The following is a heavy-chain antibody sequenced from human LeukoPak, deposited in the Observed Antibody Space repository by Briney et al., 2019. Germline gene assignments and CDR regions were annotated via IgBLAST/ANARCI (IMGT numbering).Heavy chain of an antibody. V-gene: IGHV3-30*18. D-gene: IGHD6-19*01. Sequence: GGSLRLSCAASGFTFSCSGMHWVRQAPGKGLQWVAIISHDGSNKYYADSVKGRFTISRDNSKNTLYLQMDSLRAEDTALYYCAKSYSSGWRFSDYWGQGTLVTVSS. J-gene: IGHJ4*02. CDR2: ISHDGSNK. CDR1: GFTFSCSG. CDR3: AKSYSSGWRFSDY.